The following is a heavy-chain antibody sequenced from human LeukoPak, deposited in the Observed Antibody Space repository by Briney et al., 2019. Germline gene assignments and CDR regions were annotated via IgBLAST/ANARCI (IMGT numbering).Heavy chain of an antibody. V-gene: IGHV3-30*03. CDR2: ISYDGSNK. D-gene: IGHD7-27*01. Sequence: GGSLRLSCAASGFTFSSYGMHWVRQAPGKGLEWVAVISYDGSNKYYADSVKGRFTISRDNSKNTLYLQMNSLRVEDTAVYYCAIDPNWGTHSWGQGVLVTVSS. J-gene: IGHJ4*02. CDR1: GFTFSSYG. CDR3: AIDPNWGTHS.